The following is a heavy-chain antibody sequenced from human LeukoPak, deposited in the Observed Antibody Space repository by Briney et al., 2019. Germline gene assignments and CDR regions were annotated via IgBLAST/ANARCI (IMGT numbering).Heavy chain of an antibody. Sequence: PGGSLRLSCAASGFPFSNYWMSWVRQAPGKGLEWVANIKQDGGEKYYVDSVKGRFTISRDNAKNSLYLQMNSLRAEDTALYYCARVDGDYGTEHMDVWGKGTTVTVSS. J-gene: IGHJ6*03. CDR2: IKQDGGEK. V-gene: IGHV3-7*03. D-gene: IGHD4-17*01. CDR3: ARVDGDYGTEHMDV. CDR1: GFPFSNYW.